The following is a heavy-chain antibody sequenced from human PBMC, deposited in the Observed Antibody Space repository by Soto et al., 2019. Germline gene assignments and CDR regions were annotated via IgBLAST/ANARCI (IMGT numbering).Heavy chain of an antibody. CDR3: AREYTAWPLAYGLDV. CDR1: GFTFSTYS. J-gene: IGHJ6*02. CDR2: ISSRRDI. V-gene: IGHV3-21*01. D-gene: IGHD2-2*02. Sequence: PGGSLRLSCVGSGFTFSTYSINWVRQAPGKGLEWVSSISSRRDIYYADSVKGRFTISRDNAKNSVSLQMNSPRAEHTAVYYCAREYTAWPLAYGLDVWGQGTTVTVSS.